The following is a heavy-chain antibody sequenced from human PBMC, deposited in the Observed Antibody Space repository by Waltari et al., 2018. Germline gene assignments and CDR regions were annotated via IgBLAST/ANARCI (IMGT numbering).Heavy chain of an antibody. D-gene: IGHD3-10*01. V-gene: IGHV3-48*03. CDR1: GFTFSSYY. CDR2: ISSGGTNM. CDR3: ARERSVTGKGNLDY. Sequence: EVQLVESGGGLVQPGGSLRLSCAASGFTFSSYYMNGVRQAPGKGLEWVSYISSGGTNMFYAESVKGRFTISRDNAKNSLYLHMNSLRVEDTAVYYCARERSVTGKGNLDYWGQGTLVTVSS. J-gene: IGHJ4*02.